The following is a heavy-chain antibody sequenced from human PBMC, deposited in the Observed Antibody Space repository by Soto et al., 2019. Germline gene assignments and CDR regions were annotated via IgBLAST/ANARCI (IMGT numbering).Heavy chain of an antibody. Sequence: QVQLQESGPGLVKPSETLSLTCTVSGGSISSYYWSWIRQPPGKGLEWIGYIYYSGSTNYNPSLKNRVPISVDTSKNQFSLKLSSVTAADTAVYYCARRYGYAFDIWGQGTMVTVSS. CDR2: IYYSGST. CDR3: ARRYGYAFDI. V-gene: IGHV4-59*01. CDR1: GGSISSYY. D-gene: IGHD4-17*01. J-gene: IGHJ3*02.